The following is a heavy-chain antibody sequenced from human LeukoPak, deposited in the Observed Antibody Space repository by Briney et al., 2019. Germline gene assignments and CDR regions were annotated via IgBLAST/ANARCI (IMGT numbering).Heavy chain of an antibody. J-gene: IGHJ4*02. V-gene: IGHV1-18*01. Sequence: ASVKVSCKASGYTFTSYGISWARQAPGQGLEWMGWISAYNGNTNYAQKLQGRVTMTTDTSTSTAYMELRSLRSDDTAVYYCARANIGGIAAAASDYWGQGTLVTVSS. D-gene: IGHD6-13*01. CDR3: ARANIGGIAAAASDY. CDR2: ISAYNGNT. CDR1: GYTFTSYG.